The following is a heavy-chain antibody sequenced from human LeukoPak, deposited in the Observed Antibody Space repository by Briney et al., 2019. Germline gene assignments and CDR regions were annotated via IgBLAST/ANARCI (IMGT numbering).Heavy chain of an antibody. V-gene: IGHV4-59*01. Sequence: SETLSLTCTVSGGSISSYYWSWIRQPPVKGLEWIGYIYYSGSTNYNPSLKSRVTISVDTSKNQFSLKLSSVTAADTAVYYCARGEPSAIDYHFDYWGQGTLVTVSS. D-gene: IGHD4-11*01. CDR3: ARGEPSAIDYHFDY. CDR1: GGSISSYY. CDR2: IYYSGST. J-gene: IGHJ4*02.